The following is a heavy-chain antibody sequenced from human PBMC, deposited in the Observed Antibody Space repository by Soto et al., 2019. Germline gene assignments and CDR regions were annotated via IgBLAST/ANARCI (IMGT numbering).Heavy chain of an antibody. V-gene: IGHV1-2*04. Sequence: APVKVSCKASGYTFTGYYMHWVRQAPGQGLEWMGWINPNSGGTNYAQKFQGWVTMTRDTSISTAYMELSRLRSDDTAVYYCARGKLEPYYYYGMDVWGQGTTVTVSS. D-gene: IGHD1-1*01. CDR3: ARGKLEPYYYYGMDV. CDR1: GYTFTGYY. J-gene: IGHJ6*02. CDR2: INPNSGGT.